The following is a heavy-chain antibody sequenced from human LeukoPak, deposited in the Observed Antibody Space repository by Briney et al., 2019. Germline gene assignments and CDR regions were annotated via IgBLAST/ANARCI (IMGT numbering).Heavy chain of an antibody. CDR1: GGSISGGGYY. Sequence: SETLSLTCTVPGGSISGGGYYWSWIRQHPGMGLEWIGYIYSSGSTSYKPSLKSRVTISLDTSENQFSLKLTSMTAADTAVYYCARASHYDSSGLYFDYWGQGTLVTVSS. CDR2: IYSSGST. J-gene: IGHJ4*02. V-gene: IGHV4-31*03. D-gene: IGHD3-22*01. CDR3: ARASHYDSSGLYFDY.